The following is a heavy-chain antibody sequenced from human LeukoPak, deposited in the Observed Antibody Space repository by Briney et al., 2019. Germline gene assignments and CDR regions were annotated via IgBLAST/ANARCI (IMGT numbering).Heavy chain of an antibody. CDR1: GFTFSDYY. CDR2: ISSSGRTI. CDR3: ARRTTVVTGDWYFDL. V-gene: IGHV3-11*01. J-gene: IGHJ2*01. D-gene: IGHD4-23*01. Sequence: GGSLRLSCAASGFTFSDYYMSWIRQAPGKGLEWVSYISSSGRTIYYADSVKGRFTISRDNAKNSLYLQMNSLRAEDTAVYYCARRTTVVTGDWYFDLWGRGTLVTVSS.